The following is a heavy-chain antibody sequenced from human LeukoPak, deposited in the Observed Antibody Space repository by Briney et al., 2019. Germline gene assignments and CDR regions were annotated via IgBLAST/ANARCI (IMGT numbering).Heavy chain of an antibody. CDR1: GGSFSGYY. CDR3: ARLRYSNYYYYYMDV. Sequence: PSETLSLTCAVYGGSFSGYYWSWIRQPPGKGLEWIGEINHSGSTNYNPSLKSRVTISVDTSKNQFSLKLSSVTAADTAVYYCARLRYSNYYYYYMDVWGKGTTVTVSS. D-gene: IGHD4-11*01. CDR2: INHSGST. V-gene: IGHV4-34*01. J-gene: IGHJ6*03.